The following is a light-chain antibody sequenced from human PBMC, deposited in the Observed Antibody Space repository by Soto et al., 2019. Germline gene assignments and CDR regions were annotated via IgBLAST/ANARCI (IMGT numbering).Light chain of an antibody. Sequence: DIQMTQSPSSLSGSVGDRVTITWRSSQTISSWLAWYQQKPGKAPKLLIYKASTLKSGVPSRFSGSGSGTEFTLTISSLQPDDFATYYCLQNYNYPRTFGQGTRLEIK. J-gene: IGKJ5*01. CDR1: QTISSW. CDR2: KAS. CDR3: LQNYNYPRT. V-gene: IGKV1-5*03.